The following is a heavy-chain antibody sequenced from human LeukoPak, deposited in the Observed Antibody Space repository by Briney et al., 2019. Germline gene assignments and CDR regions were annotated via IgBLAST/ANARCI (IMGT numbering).Heavy chain of an antibody. CDR2: ISWNSGSI. Sequence: PGGSLRLSCAASGFTFDDYAMHWVRQAPGKGLEWVSGISWNSGSIGYADSVKGRFTISRDNAKNSLYLQMNSLSAEDTALYYCAKDPRAIAVAGTFDYWGQGTLVTVSS. D-gene: IGHD6-19*01. V-gene: IGHV3-9*01. CDR1: GFTFDDYA. J-gene: IGHJ4*02. CDR3: AKDPRAIAVAGTFDY.